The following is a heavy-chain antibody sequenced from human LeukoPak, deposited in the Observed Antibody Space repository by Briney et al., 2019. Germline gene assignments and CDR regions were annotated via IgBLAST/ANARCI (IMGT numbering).Heavy chain of an antibody. Sequence: PSETLSLTCSVSGGSISSTGHYWGWIRQSPETGLDWIGSIYSNGNTYYNPSVKSRVTMSVDTSKNQFSLKSTSMTAAETAVYYCARSATVTTGYFDYWGQGALVTVSS. CDR3: ARSATVTTGYFDY. CDR1: GGSISSTGHY. CDR2: IYSNGNT. V-gene: IGHV4-39*07. D-gene: IGHD4-17*01. J-gene: IGHJ4*02.